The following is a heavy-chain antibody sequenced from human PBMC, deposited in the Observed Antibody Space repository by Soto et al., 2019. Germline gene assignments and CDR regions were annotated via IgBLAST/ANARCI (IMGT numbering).Heavy chain of an antibody. D-gene: IGHD6-13*01. V-gene: IGHV4-30-4*01. CDR2: IYYSGST. CDR3: ARRWYSSNWYLSIPNNWFDP. CDR1: GGSISSGDYY. Sequence: PSETLSLTCTVSGGSISSGDYYWSWIRQPPGKGLEWIGYIYYSGSTYYNPSLKSRVTISVDTSKNQFSLKLSSVTAADTAVYYCARRWYSSNWYLSIPNNWFDPWGQVTLVTVSS. J-gene: IGHJ5*02.